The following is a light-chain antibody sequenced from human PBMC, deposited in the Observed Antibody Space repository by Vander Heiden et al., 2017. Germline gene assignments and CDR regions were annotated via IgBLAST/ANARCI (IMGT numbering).Light chain of an antibody. CDR1: HDISNS. Sequence: DIHMTHSPSSLSASVGDRVTITCQASHDISNSLNWYQQKSGKVPKLLIFGASNLELGVPSRFSGSRPGTHFTLTINNVQPEDIATYYCQQYHDLPITFGQGTRLDNK. J-gene: IGKJ5*01. CDR3: QQYHDLPIT. V-gene: IGKV1-33*01. CDR2: GAS.